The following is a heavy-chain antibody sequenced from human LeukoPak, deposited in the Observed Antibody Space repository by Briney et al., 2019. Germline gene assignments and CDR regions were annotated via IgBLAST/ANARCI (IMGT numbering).Heavy chain of an antibody. J-gene: IGHJ6*03. CDR1: GFTLSSYA. CDR3: ARTIRYHYYYMDV. D-gene: IGHD5-12*01. CDR2: IYHSGST. Sequence: GSLRLSCVVSGFTLSSYAMSWIRQPPGKGLEWIGSIYHSGSTYYNPSLKSRVTISVDTSKNQFSLKLSSVTAADTAVYYCARTIRYHYYYMDVWGKGTTVTVSS. V-gene: IGHV4-38-2*01.